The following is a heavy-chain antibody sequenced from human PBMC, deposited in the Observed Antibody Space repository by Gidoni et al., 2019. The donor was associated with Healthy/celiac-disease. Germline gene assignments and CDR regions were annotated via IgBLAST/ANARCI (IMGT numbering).Heavy chain of an antibody. J-gene: IGHJ6*02. CDR3: ARDGNGVVAYYYGMDV. CDR1: GFTFSSYE. Sequence: EVQLVESGGGLVQPGGSLRLSCAASGFTFSSYEMNWVRQAPGKGLEWVSYISSSGSTNAKNSLYLQMNSLRAEDTAVYYCARDGNGVVAYYYGMDVWGQGTTVTVSS. V-gene: IGHV3-48*03. D-gene: IGHD2-8*01. CDR2: ISSSGST.